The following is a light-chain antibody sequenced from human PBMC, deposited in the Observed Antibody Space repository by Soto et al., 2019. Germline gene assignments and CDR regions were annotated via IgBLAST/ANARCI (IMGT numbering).Light chain of an antibody. J-gene: IGKJ1*01. CDR3: QQYISYPWT. CDR2: DAS. CDR1: QSIDMW. Sequence: DIQITQSPATLSASLGDRVTITCRASQSIDMWLAWYRQKPGKAPNLLIYDASSLEGGVPSRFSGSGSGTEFTLTISSLQPDDFATYYCQQYISYPWTFGQGTKVDIK. V-gene: IGKV1-5*01.